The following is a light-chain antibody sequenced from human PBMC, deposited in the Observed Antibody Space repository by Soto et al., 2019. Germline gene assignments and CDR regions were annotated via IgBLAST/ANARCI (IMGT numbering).Light chain of an antibody. Sequence: EIVLTQSPGTLSLSPVERATLSCRASQSVSSSYLAWYQQKPGQAPRLLIYGASSRATGIPARFSGSGSGTDFTLTISSLEPEDFAVYYCQQRSSFGQGTRLEI. CDR1: QSVSSSY. J-gene: IGKJ5*01. CDR2: GAS. V-gene: IGKV3D-20*02. CDR3: QQRSS.